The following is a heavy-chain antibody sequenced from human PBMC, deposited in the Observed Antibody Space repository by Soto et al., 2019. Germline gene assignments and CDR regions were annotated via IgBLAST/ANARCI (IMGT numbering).Heavy chain of an antibody. CDR3: ARGNPVQSKTSTYYYYYYMDV. CDR1: GGSFSGYY. J-gene: IGHJ6*03. CDR2: INHSGST. Sequence: SETLSLTCAVYGGSFSGYYWSWIRQHPGKGLEWIGEINHSGSTNYNPSLKSRVTISVDTSKNQFSLKLSSVTAADTAVYYCARGNPVQSKTSTYYYYYYMDVWGKGTTVTVSS. D-gene: IGHD1-1*01. V-gene: IGHV4-34*01.